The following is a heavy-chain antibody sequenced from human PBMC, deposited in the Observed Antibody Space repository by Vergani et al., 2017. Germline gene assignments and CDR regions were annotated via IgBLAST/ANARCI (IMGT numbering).Heavy chain of an antibody. V-gene: IGHV3-74*03. J-gene: IGHJ4*02. D-gene: IGHD7-27*01. CDR1: GFSFRTFS. CDR2: ISPDGRTT. CDR3: ARGLLPSPGAGHFDF. Sequence: DVDLVESGGGFVQPGGSRRLSCAASGFSFRTFSMFWVRQPPGKGLAWVSKISPDGRTTEYADSVRGRFTISRDNANSMLYLQMNSLRDDDTAVYFCARGLLPSPGAGHFDFWGQGTLVTVSS.